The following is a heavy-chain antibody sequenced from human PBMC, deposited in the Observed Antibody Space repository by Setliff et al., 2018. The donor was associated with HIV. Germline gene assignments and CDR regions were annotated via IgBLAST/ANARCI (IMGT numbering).Heavy chain of an antibody. CDR3: ARGMGYVGYDWGLPWAPFDS. CDR1: GYSFTSHG. V-gene: IGHV1-18*01. Sequence: ASVKVSCKASGYSFTSHGLHWVRQAPGQGLEWVGWISPYNGITNYAQNLQGRVTIITDTSTSTAYTELRSLTSDDTAVYFCARGMGYVGYDWGLPWAPFDSWGQGTLVTVPQ. J-gene: IGHJ4*02. D-gene: IGHD5-12*01. CDR2: ISPYNGIT.